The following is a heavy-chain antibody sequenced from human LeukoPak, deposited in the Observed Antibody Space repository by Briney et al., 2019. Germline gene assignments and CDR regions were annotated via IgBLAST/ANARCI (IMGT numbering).Heavy chain of an antibody. CDR3: ASTSNYAFNI. CDR1: GGSISSYY. V-gene: IGHV4-59*08. Sequence: SETLSLTCTVSGGSISSYYWSWIRQPPGKGLEWIWYIYYSGSTNSNPSLKSRVTISVDTSKNQFSLKVRSVTAADTAVYYCASTSNYAFNIWGQGTMVTVSS. D-gene: IGHD5-24*01. J-gene: IGHJ3*02. CDR2: IYYSGST.